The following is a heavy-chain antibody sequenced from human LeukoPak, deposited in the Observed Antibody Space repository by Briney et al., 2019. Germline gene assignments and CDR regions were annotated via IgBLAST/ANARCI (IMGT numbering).Heavy chain of an antibody. CDR3: ARDSGDYGDLGY. CDR1: GGSISSGDYY. V-gene: IGHV4-30-4*01. D-gene: IGHD4-17*01. J-gene: IGHJ4*02. Sequence: PSQTLSLTCTVSGGSISSGDYYWSWIRQPPGKGLEWIGYIYYSGSTYYNPSLKSRVTISVDTSKNQFSLKLSSVTAADTAVYYCARDSGDYGDLGYWGQGTLVTVSS. CDR2: IYYSGST.